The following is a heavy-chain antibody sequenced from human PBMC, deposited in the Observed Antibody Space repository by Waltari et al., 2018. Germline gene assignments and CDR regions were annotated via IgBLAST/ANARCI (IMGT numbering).Heavy chain of an antibody. Sequence: QLHLQESGPGLVKPSDTLSLTCTFSGASLITTDYWWGWIRQPPGKGLGWIGSIFFRGNTHYKPSLRGRVAMSIDTSNSQFSLQLYSVTAADTAVYYCARQIGVGKWSLDLWGRGSLVTVSS. CDR3: ARQIGVGKWSLDL. CDR1: GASLITTDYW. V-gene: IGHV4-39*01. CDR2: IFFRGNT. D-gene: IGHD1-26*01. J-gene: IGHJ2*01.